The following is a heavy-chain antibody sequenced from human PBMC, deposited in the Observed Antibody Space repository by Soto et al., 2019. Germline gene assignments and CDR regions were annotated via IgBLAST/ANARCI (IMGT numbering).Heavy chain of an antibody. Sequence: SETLSLTCTVCGGSISSSSYYWGWIRQPPGKGLEWIGSIYYSGSTYYNPSLKSRVTISVDTSKNQFSLKLSSVTAADTAVYYCAHIVATRKGWFDPWGQGTLVTVSS. J-gene: IGHJ5*02. CDR2: IYYSGST. CDR3: AHIVATRKGWFDP. CDR1: GGSISSSSYY. V-gene: IGHV4-39*01. D-gene: IGHD5-12*01.